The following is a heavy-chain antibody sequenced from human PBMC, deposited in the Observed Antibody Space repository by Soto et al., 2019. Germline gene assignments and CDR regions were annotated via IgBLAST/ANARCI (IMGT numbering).Heavy chain of an antibody. D-gene: IGHD1-1*01. J-gene: IGHJ6*03. CDR1: GDSVSSNSAG. CDR2: TYYKSKWYY. V-gene: IGHV6-1*01. Sequence: QVQLQQSSPGLVKPSQALSLTCEISGDSVSSNSAGWNWIRQTPSRGLEWLGRTYYKSKWYYTYAASVKSRITVSPDTSKNQFSLQLTSETPEDTAVYYCARGSWDDVSGHYYMDVWDKGTTVTVSS. CDR3: ARGSWDDVSGHYYMDV.